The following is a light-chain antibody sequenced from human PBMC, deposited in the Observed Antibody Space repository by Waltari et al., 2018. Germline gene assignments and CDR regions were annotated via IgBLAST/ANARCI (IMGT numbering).Light chain of an antibody. Sequence: QSALTQPASVSGSPGQSITISCTGTSSDVGTYNLVSWYQQYPGKAPKVMIYVDNRRPSGVSDRFSGSKFDNTASLTISGVQAEDEADYYCCSYAGSYTWVFGGGTKLTVL. CDR2: VDN. V-gene: IGLV2-23*01. J-gene: IGLJ3*02. CDR3: CSYAGSYTWV. CDR1: SSDVGTYNL.